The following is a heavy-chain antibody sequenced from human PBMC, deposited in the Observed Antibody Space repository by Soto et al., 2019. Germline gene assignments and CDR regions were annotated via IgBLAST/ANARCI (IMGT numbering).Heavy chain of an antibody. Sequence: SETLSLTCAVYGGSFSGYYWSWIRQPPGKGLELIGEINHSGSTNYNPSLKSRVTISVDTSKNQFSLKLSSVTAADTAVYYCAITLIAAAGTGYYGMDVWGQGTTVTVSS. J-gene: IGHJ6*02. CDR1: GGSFSGYY. CDR3: AITLIAAAGTGYYGMDV. CDR2: INHSGST. V-gene: IGHV4-34*01. D-gene: IGHD6-13*01.